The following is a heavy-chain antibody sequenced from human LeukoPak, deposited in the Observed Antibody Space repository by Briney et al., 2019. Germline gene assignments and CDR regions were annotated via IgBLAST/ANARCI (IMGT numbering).Heavy chain of an antibody. CDR3: AKQYTYHDY. Sequence: GGSLRLSCAASGFTFSSYSMSWVRQAPGKRLEWVSGILGSGSATYYADSVKGRFSISRDNSKNTLYLKMNTLRAEDTAVYFCAKQYTYHDYWGQGSLVTVSS. CDR2: ILGSGSAT. J-gene: IGHJ4*02. D-gene: IGHD5-18*01. CDR1: GFTFSSYS. V-gene: IGHV3-23*01.